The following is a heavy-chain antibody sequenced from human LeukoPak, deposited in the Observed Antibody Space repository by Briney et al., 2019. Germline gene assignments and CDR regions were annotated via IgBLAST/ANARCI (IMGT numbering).Heavy chain of an antibody. V-gene: IGHV3-74*01. J-gene: IGHJ4*02. CDR3: ARTVSAYFFDY. D-gene: IGHD3-9*01. CDR2: ITTDGSST. Sequence: GGSLRLSCAASGFTFSSYWMHWVRQAPGKGLVWVSRITTDGSSTSYADSVRGRFTISRDNAKNTLYLQMSSLRAEDTAVYYCARTVSAYFFDYWGQGTLVTVSS. CDR1: GFTFSSYW.